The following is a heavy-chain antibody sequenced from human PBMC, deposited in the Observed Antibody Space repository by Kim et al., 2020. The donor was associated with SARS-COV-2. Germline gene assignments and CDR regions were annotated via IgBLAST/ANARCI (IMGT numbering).Heavy chain of an antibody. V-gene: IGHV3-9*01. CDR3: AKGLTFGGVIVPFDY. J-gene: IGHJ4*02. Sequence: ASVKGRFTISRDNAKNSLYLQMNSLRAEDTALYYCAKGLTFGGVIVPFDYWGQGTLVTVSS. D-gene: IGHD3-16*02.